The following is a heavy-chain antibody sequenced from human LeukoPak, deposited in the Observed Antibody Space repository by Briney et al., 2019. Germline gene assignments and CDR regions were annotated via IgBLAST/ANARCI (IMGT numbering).Heavy chain of an antibody. Sequence: PSETLSLTCTVSGCSISSYYWSWIRQPPGKGLEWIGYIYYSGSTNYNPSLKSRVTISVDTSKNQFSLKLSSVTAADTAVYYCARLLGAFDIWGQGTMVTVSS. CDR3: ARLLGAFDI. CDR1: GCSISSYY. CDR2: IYYSGST. J-gene: IGHJ3*02. V-gene: IGHV4-59*01. D-gene: IGHD2-15*01.